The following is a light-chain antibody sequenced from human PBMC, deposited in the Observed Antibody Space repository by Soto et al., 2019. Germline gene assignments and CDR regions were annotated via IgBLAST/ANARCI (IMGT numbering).Light chain of an antibody. CDR1: QGISSY. Sequence: AIRMTQSPSSFSASTGDRVTITCRASQGISSYLAWYQQKPGKAPKLLIYAASTLQSGVPSMFSGSGSGTDFNLTISCLQSEDFATYYCQQYYSDPTTDTFGQGTKLEIK. V-gene: IGKV1-8*01. CDR2: AAS. CDR3: QQYYSDPTTDT. J-gene: IGKJ2*01.